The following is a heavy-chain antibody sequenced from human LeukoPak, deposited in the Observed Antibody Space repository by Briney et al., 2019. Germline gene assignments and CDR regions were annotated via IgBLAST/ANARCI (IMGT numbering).Heavy chain of an antibody. CDR2: IDPSDSYT. Sequence: PGESLKISCKGSGYSFTSYWISWVRQMPGKGLEWMGRIDPSDSYTNYSPSFQGHVAISADKSISTAYLQWSSLRASDTAMYYCALQVQPVTKDYWGQGTLVTVSS. D-gene: IGHD4-17*01. CDR1: GYSFTSYW. CDR3: ALQVQPVTKDY. J-gene: IGHJ4*02. V-gene: IGHV5-10-1*01.